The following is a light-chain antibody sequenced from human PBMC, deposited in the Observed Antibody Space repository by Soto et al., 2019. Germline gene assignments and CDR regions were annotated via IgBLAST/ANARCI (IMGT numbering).Light chain of an antibody. Sequence: DIQLTQSPSFLSASVGDRVTITCRASQGISSYLAWYQQKPGKAPKLLIYAASTLQSGVPSRFSGSGSGTEFTLTISSLQPEDFATHYCQQLNSNPLTFGQGTRLEIK. CDR2: AAS. CDR1: QGISSY. V-gene: IGKV1-9*01. J-gene: IGKJ5*01. CDR3: QQLNSNPLT.